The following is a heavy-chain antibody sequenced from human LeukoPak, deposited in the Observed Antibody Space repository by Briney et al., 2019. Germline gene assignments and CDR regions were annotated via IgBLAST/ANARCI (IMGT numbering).Heavy chain of an antibody. CDR1: GGSISSGDYY. CDR3: ARGGAARLWSLNS. V-gene: IGHV4-30-4*01. Sequence: PSQTLSLTCTVSGGSISSGDYYWSWIRQPPGKGPEWIGYIYYSGSTYYNPSLKSRVTISVDTSKNQFSLKLNSVTAADTAVYYCARGGAARLWSLNSWGQGTLVTVSS. D-gene: IGHD6-6*01. CDR2: IYYSGST. J-gene: IGHJ5*02.